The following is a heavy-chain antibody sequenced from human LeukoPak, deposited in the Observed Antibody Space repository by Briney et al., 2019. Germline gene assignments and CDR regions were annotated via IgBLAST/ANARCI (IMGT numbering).Heavy chain of an antibody. Sequence: GGSLRLSCAASGFTFSSYSMNWVRQAPGKGLEWVSSISSSSSYIYYADSVKGRFTISRDNAKNSLYLQMNSLRAEDTAVYYCARERWFGEPLDAFDIWGQGTMVTVSS. CDR1: GFTFSSYS. CDR2: ISSSSSYI. V-gene: IGHV3-21*01. J-gene: IGHJ3*02. CDR3: ARERWFGEPLDAFDI. D-gene: IGHD3-10*01.